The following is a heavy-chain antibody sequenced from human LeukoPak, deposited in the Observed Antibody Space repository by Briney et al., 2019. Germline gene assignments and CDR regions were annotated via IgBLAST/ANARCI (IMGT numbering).Heavy chain of an antibody. J-gene: IGHJ6*02. CDR3: ARDSYGSDYGMDV. CDR2: IKQDGSEK. D-gene: IGHD1-26*01. CDR1: GFTFSSYW. V-gene: IGHV3-7*01. Sequence: GGCLRLSCAASGFTFSSYWMSWVRQAPGKGLEWVANIKQDGSEKYYVDSVKGRFTISRDNAKNSLYLQMNSLRAEDTAVYYCARDSYGSDYGMDVWGQGTTVTVSS.